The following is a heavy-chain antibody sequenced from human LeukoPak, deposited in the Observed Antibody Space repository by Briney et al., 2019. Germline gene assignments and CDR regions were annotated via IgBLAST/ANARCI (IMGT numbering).Heavy chain of an antibody. D-gene: IGHD6-13*01. CDR2: IWYCGSNK. J-gene: IGHJ6*02. CDR3: ARDPGIAAAVNRFYYYYYGMDV. Sequence: PGGSLRLSCAASGFTFSSYGMHWLRQAPGRGREWVAVIWYCGSNKYYDGSMKGRLTISRDDSKNVVYLQMNSLRAEDTAVYYCARDPGIAAAVNRFYYYYYGMDVWGQGTMVTVSS. V-gene: IGHV3-33*01. CDR1: GFTFSSYG.